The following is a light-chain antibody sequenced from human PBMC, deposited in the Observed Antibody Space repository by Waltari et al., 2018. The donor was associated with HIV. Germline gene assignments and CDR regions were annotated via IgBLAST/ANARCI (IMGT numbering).Light chain of an antibody. CDR1: KLGNKY. CDR3: QAWVSGLVV. J-gene: IGLJ2*01. CDR2: QDN. Sequence: SYDLTQPPSVSVSPGQTASITCSGDKLGNKYACWYQQKPGQSPVVVIYQDNKRPSGIPERFSGSNSGNTATLTISGTQAMDEADYYCQAWVSGLVVFGGGTKLTVL. V-gene: IGLV3-1*01.